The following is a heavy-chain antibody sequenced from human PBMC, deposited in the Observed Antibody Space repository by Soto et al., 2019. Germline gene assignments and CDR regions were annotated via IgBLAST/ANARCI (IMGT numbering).Heavy chain of an antibody. D-gene: IGHD2-2*01. CDR3: AKTSSIVVVPAAMIGY. J-gene: IGHJ4*02. CDR1: GFTFSSYA. V-gene: IGHV3-23*01. Sequence: PGGSLRLSCAASGFTFSSYAMSWVRQAPGKGLEWVSAISGSGGSTYYADSVKGRFTISRDNSKNTLYLQMNSLRAEDTAVYYCAKTSSIVVVPAAMIGYWGQGTLVTVSS. CDR2: ISGSGGST.